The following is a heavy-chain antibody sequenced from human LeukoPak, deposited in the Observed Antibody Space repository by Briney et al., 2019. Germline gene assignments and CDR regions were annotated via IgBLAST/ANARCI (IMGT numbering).Heavy chain of an antibody. CDR2: ISWNSGSI. V-gene: IGHV3-9*01. J-gene: IGHJ1*01. CDR1: GFAFDDYA. Sequence: GGSLRLSCAASGFAFDDYAMHWVRQAPGKGLEWVSGISWNSGSIGYADSVKGRFTISRDNAKNSLYLQMNSLRAEDTALYYCAKDGIVGANGEYFQHWGQGTLVTVSS. D-gene: IGHD1-26*01. CDR3: AKDGIVGANGEYFQH.